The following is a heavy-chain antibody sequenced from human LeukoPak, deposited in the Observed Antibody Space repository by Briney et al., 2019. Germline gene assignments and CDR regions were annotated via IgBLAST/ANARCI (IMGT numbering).Heavy chain of an antibody. CDR3: ARDWPTMGDAFDI. V-gene: IGHV1-46*03. CDR2: FNPSGGST. D-gene: IGHD3-10*01. CDR1: GYTFTSYY. J-gene: IGHJ3*02. Sequence: ASVKVSCKASGYTFTSYYMHWVRQAPGQGLEWMGIFNPSGGSTSYAQKFQGRVTMTRDTSTSTVYMELSSLRSEDTAVYYCARDWPTMGDAFDIWGQGTMVTVSS.